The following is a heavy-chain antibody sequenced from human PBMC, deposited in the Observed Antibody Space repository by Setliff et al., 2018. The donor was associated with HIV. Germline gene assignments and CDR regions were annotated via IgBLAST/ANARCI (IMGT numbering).Heavy chain of an antibody. V-gene: IGHV1-69*10. CDR3: ARDWAATVGGWFDP. D-gene: IGHD2-15*01. CDR1: GGTFSNYA. Sequence: SVKVSCKTYGGTFSNYAVTWVRQAPGQGLEWMGGIIPILDIPNYAQTFQDRITITADEVTSTGYMELSSLRSEDTAVYYCARDWAATVGGWFDPWGQGTPVTVSS. J-gene: IGHJ5*02. CDR2: IIPILDIP.